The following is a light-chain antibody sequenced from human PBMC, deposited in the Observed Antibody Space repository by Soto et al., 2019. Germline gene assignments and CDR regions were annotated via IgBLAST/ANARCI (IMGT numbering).Light chain of an antibody. Sequence: DIQMTQSPSTLSASVGGRVTITCRASQSISSWLAWYQQKPGKAPKLLIYDASSLESGVPSRFSGSGSGTEFTLTISSLQPDDFATYYCQHYNSYPWAFGQGTKV. CDR1: QSISSW. J-gene: IGKJ1*01. CDR2: DAS. V-gene: IGKV1-5*01. CDR3: QHYNSYPWA.